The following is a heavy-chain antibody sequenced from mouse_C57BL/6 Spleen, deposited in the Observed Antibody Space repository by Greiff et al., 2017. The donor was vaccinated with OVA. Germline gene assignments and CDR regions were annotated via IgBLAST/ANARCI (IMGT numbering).Heavy chain of an antibody. D-gene: IGHD2-4*01. CDR1: GYTFTSYW. CDR3: AREGVYYDYDRDFAY. V-gene: IGHV1-61*01. CDR2: IYPSDSET. Sequence: QVQLQQPGAELVRPGSSVKLSCKASGYTFTSYWMDWVKQRPGQGLEWIGNIYPSDSETHYNQKFKDKATLTVDKSSSTAYMQLSSLTSEDSAVYYCAREGVYYDYDRDFAYWGQGTLVTVSA. J-gene: IGHJ3*01.